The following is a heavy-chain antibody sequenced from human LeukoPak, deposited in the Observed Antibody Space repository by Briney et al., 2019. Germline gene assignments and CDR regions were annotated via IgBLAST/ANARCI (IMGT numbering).Heavy chain of an antibody. Sequence: GGSLRLSCAASGFNFSSYAMHWVRQAPGKGLEWVAVISYDGSNKYYADSVKGRFTISRDNSKNTLYLQMNSLRAEDTAVYYFARGPIPYSSSTGGIYWGQGTLVTVSS. V-gene: IGHV3-30*04. J-gene: IGHJ4*02. CDR2: ISYDGSNK. CDR1: GFNFSSYA. CDR3: ARGPIPYSSSTGGIY. D-gene: IGHD6-6*01.